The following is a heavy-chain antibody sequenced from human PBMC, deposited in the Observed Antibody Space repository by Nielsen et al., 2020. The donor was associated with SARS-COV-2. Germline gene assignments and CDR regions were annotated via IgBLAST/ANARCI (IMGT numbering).Heavy chain of an antibody. V-gene: IGHV3-30*03. CDR2: ISYDGSNK. CDR3: ARDPDDFWSGFYYGMDV. J-gene: IGHJ6*02. Sequence: GESLKISCAASGFTFSSYGMHWVRQAPGKGLEWVAVISYDGSNKYYADSVKGRFTISRDNSKNTLYLQMNSLRAEDTAVYYCARDPDDFWSGFYYGMDVWGQGTTVTVSS. CDR1: GFTFSSYG. D-gene: IGHD3-3*01.